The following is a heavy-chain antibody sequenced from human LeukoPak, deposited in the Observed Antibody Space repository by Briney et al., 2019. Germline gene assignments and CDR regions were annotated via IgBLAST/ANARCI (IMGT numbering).Heavy chain of an antibody. CDR3: AKGRGGSCYDC. CDR1: GFTFSSYA. J-gene: IGHJ4*02. Sequence: GGSLRLSCADSGFTFSSYAMSWVRQAPGKGLEWVSAISGGGGSTYYADSVKGRFTISRDNSKNTLYLQMNSLRAEDTAVYYCAKGRGGSCYDCWGQGTLVTVSS. V-gene: IGHV3-23*01. D-gene: IGHD2-15*01. CDR2: ISGGGGST.